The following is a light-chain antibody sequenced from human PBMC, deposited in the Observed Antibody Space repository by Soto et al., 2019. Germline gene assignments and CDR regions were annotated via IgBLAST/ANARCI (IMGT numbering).Light chain of an antibody. CDR2: EVN. CDR3: SSYTNINTRACV. V-gene: IGLV2-14*01. CDR1: SSDVGDYSY. Sequence: QSALTQPASVSGSPGQSITISCTGTSSDVGDYSYVSWYQQHPGKAPKLMIYEVNNRPSGVSNRFSGSKSGNTASLTISGLQAEDEAEYYCSSYTNINTRACVFGTGTKLTVL. J-gene: IGLJ1*01.